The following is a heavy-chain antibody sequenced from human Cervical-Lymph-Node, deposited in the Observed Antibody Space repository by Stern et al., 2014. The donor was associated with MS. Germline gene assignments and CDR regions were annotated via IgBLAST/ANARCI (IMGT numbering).Heavy chain of an antibody. V-gene: IGHV4-4*02. J-gene: IGHJ4*02. CDR3: ASEADY. Sequence: QLQLQESGPGLMKPSGTLSLTCSVSGGSITSSNWWTWVRQPPGKGLEWIGEIYVGGSTNYSPSLKSRVTISIDKSKTQFSLNLTSVTAADTAVYYCASEADYWGQGTLVIVSS. CDR1: GGSITSSNW. CDR2: IYVGGST.